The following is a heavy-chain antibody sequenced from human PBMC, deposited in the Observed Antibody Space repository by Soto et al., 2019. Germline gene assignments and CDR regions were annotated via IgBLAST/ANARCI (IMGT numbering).Heavy chain of an antibody. D-gene: IGHD3-16*01. CDR3: ARGSSRFEVYYYYYYMDV. J-gene: IGHJ6*03. CDR1: GYTFTSYD. Sequence: ASVKVSCKASGYTFTSYDINWVRQATGQGLEWMGWMNPNSGNTGYAQKFQGRVTMTRNTSISTAYMELSSLRSEDTAVYYCARGSSRFEVYYYYYYMDVWGKGPTVTVSS. CDR2: MNPNSGNT. V-gene: IGHV1-8*01.